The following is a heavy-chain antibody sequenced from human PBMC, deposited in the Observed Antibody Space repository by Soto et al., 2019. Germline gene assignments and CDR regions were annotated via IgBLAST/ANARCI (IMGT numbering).Heavy chain of an antibody. CDR2: IYYSGST. CDR3: ARDRGYDILTGYYKGKENYYYGMDV. J-gene: IGHJ6*02. CDR1: GGSISSGDYY. V-gene: IGHV4-30-4*01. Sequence: TVSGGSISSGDYYWSWIRQPPGKGLEWIGYIYYSGSTYYNPSLKSRVTISVDTSKNQFSLKLSSVTAADTAVYYCARDRGYDILTGYYKGKENYYYGMDVWGQGTTVTVSS. D-gene: IGHD3-9*01.